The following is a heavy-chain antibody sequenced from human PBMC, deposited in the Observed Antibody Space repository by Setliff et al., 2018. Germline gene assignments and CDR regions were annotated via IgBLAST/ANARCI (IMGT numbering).Heavy chain of an antibody. CDR2: ISSSGSTI. Sequence: GGSLRLSCAASGFTFSSYEMNWVRQAPGKGLEWVSYISSSGSTIHYADSVKGRFTISRDNAKNSLYLQVNSLRAEDTAVYYCARDWPWIGEEWLLHYYYYYGMDVWGQGTTVTVS. CDR1: GFTFSSYE. J-gene: IGHJ6*02. D-gene: IGHD3-3*01. V-gene: IGHV3-48*03. CDR3: ARDWPWIGEEWLLHYYYYYGMDV.